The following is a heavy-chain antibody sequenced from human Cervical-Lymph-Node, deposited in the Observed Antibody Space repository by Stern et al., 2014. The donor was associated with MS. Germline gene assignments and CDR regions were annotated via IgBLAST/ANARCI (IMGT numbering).Heavy chain of an antibody. CDR3: AKRRATERLMDV. J-gene: IGHJ6*02. D-gene: IGHD1-1*01. V-gene: IGHV3-7*01. CDR2: INEDGSEK. Sequence: EVHLVESGGGLVQPGGSLRLSCAVSGFTFSSHWMSWVRQAPGQGPEWVGNINEDGSEKYSVASMKGRFTISRDNAKNSLYLHMNSLRVEDTAVYYCAKRRATERLMDVWGQGTTVTVSS. CDR1: GFTFSSHW.